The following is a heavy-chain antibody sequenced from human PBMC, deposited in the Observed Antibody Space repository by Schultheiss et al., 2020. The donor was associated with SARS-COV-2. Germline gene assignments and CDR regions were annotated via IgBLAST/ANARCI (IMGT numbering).Heavy chain of an antibody. J-gene: IGHJ4*02. CDR2: IRGNGNFT. D-gene: IGHD2-15*01. CDR3: AREGYTSGRCGIFDK. CDR1: GFTFSSYG. Sequence: GGSLRLSCAGSGFTFSSYGMTWVRQAPGKGLEWISAIRGNGNFTYYADSVKGRFTISRDSSKNTVDLQMSSLTADDTAVYHCAREGYTSGRCGIFDKWGQGTLVTVSS. V-gene: IGHV3-23*01.